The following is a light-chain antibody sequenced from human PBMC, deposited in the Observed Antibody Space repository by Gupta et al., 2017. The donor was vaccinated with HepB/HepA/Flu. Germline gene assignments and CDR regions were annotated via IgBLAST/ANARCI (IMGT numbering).Light chain of an antibody. V-gene: IGLV1-44*01. Sequence: QSVLTQPPSPSGTPGQRVTISCSGSSSNIGSNTVNWYQQLQGTDPNRLIDSNTQRPSGVIDRGLCYSAGTYASPLISGLPSEEEADDYCGDSDDCLNVPVFGGGTKMTGL. CDR1: SSNIGSNT. CDR3: GDSDDCLNVPV. CDR2: SNT. J-gene: IGLJ3*02.